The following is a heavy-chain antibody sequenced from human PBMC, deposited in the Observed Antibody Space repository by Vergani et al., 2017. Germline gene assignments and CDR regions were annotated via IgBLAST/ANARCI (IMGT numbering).Heavy chain of an antibody. CDR2: IYTSGST. J-gene: IGHJ6*03. V-gene: IGHV4-61*02. CDR1: GGSISSGSYY. D-gene: IGHD2-2*01. Sequence: QVQLQESGPGLVKPSQTLSLTCTVSGGSISSGSYYWSWIRQPAGKGLEWIVRIYTSGSTNYNPSLRCLVTISIDTSKTQFSLKLSSVTAADTAVYYCARENGVPAACYDMDVWGKGTTVTVSS. CDR3: ARENGVPAACYDMDV.